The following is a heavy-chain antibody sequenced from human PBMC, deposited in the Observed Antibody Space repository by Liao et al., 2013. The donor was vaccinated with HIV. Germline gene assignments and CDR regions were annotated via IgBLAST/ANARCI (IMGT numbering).Heavy chain of an antibody. CDR2: IYYRGST. Sequence: QLQLQESGPGLVKPSETLSLTCTVSGGSISSSRYYWGWIRQPPGKGLEWIGSIYYRGSTYYNPSLKSRVVISVDTSKNQFSLKLNTVTAADTAVYFCARGRVQLLYPYFDNWGPGILVAVSS. CDR3: ARGRVQLLYPYFDN. CDR1: GGSISSSRYY. D-gene: IGHD4-11*01. J-gene: IGHJ4*02. V-gene: IGHV4-39*07.